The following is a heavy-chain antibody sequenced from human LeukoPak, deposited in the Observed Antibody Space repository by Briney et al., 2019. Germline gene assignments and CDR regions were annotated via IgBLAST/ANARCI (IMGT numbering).Heavy chain of an antibody. J-gene: IGHJ6*03. CDR2: IIPIFGTA. D-gene: IGHD3-10*01. CDR1: GGTFSSYA. Sequence: SVKVSCKASGGTFSSYAISWVRQAPGQGLEWMGGIIPIFGTANYAQKFQGRVTITADESTSTAYMELSSLRSEDTAVYYCAGGFTYGSGSGDYYYYYMDVWGKGTTVTISS. V-gene: IGHV1-69*13. CDR3: AGGFTYGSGSGDYYYYYMDV.